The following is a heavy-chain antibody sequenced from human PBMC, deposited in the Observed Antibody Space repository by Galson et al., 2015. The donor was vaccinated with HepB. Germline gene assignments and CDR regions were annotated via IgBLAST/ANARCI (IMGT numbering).Heavy chain of an antibody. CDR3: AKEEAYCSSTSCEFDY. CDR2: ISYDGSNK. J-gene: IGHJ4*02. D-gene: IGHD2-2*01. Sequence: SLRLSCAASGFTFSSYGMHWVRQAPGKGLEWVAVISYDGSNKYYADSVKGRFTISRDNSKNTLYLQMNSLRAEDTAVYYCAKEEAYCSSTSCEFDYWGQGTLVTVSS. V-gene: IGHV3-30*18. CDR1: GFTFSSYG.